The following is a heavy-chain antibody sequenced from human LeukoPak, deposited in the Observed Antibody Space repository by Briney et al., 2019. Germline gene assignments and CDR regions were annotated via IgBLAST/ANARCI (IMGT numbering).Heavy chain of an antibody. V-gene: IGHV3-7*05. CDR2: TKQDGSET. Sequence: PGGSLRLSCEVFGFTFSSYWMSWVRQAPGKGLEWVANTKQDGSETYYVDSVKGRFTTYRDNAKNSLYLQMNSLRAEDTAVYYCARHLAGSFYRGIDYWGQGTLVTVSS. CDR1: GFTFSSYW. D-gene: IGHD3-10*01. CDR3: ARHLAGSFYRGIDY. J-gene: IGHJ4*02.